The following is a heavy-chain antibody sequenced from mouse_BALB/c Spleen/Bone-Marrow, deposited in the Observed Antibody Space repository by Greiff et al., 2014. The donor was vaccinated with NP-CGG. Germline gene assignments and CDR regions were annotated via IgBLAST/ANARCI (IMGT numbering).Heavy chain of an antibody. CDR3: ARVGFSFDY. CDR2: IYPGDGDT. CDR1: GYAFSTYW. J-gene: IGHJ2*01. Sequence: QVQLKESGAELVRPGSSVKISCKASGYAFSTYWMNWVKQRPGQGPEWIGQIYPGDGDTNYNGKFKGKATLTADRSTSTASMQLSSLTSEDSAVYFCARVGFSFDYWGQGTTLTVSS. V-gene: IGHV1-80*01. D-gene: IGHD3-1*01.